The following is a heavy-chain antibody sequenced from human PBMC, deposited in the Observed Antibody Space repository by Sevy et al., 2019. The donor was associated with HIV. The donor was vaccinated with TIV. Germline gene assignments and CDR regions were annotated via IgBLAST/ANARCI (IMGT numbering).Heavy chain of an antibody. D-gene: IGHD1-26*01. CDR1: GGSTSLYY. Sequence: SETLSLTCTVSGGSTSLYYWSWIRQPPGKGLEWIGYIYFTGSTDYNPSLRSRVTISLDTSKNQFSLKLTSVTSADTAVYYWAMAALISLDILGAISVFDSWGQGTPVTVSS. V-gene: IGHV4-59*13. J-gene: IGHJ4*02. CDR2: IYFTGST. CDR3: AMAALISLDILGAISVFDS.